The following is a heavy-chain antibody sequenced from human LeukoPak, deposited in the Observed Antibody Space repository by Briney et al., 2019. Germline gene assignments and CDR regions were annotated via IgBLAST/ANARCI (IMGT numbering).Heavy chain of an antibody. CDR1: GGSFSGYY. CDR3: ARGGGYCSGGSCYSLDHDAFDI. J-gene: IGHJ3*02. Sequence: SETLSLTCAVYGGSFSGYYWSWIRQPPGKGLEWIGEINHSGSTNYNPSLKSRVTISVDTSKNQFSLKLSSVTAADTAVYYCARGGGYCSGGSCYSLDHDAFDIWGQGTMVTVSS. V-gene: IGHV4-34*01. D-gene: IGHD2-15*01. CDR2: INHSGST.